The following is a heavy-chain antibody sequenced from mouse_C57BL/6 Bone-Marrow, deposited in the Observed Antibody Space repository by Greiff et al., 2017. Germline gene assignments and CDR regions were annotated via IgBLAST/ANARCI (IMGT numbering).Heavy chain of an antibody. CDR3: TTLLHGSSSEGFAY. D-gene: IGHD1-1*01. J-gene: IGHJ3*01. CDR2: IDPENGDT. CDR1: GFNIKDDY. V-gene: IGHV14-4*01. Sequence: EVQLQESGAELVRPGASVKLSCPASGFNIKDDYMHWVKQRPEQGLEWIGWIDPENGDTEYASKFQGKATITADTSSNTAYLQLSSLTSEDTAVYYCTTLLHGSSSEGFAYWGQGTLVTVSA.